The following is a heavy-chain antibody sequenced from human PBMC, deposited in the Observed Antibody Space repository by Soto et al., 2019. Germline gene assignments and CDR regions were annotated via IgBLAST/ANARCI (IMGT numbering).Heavy chain of an antibody. V-gene: IGHV4-38-2*01. CDR2: IYHSGST. J-gene: IGHJ5*02. CDR1: GYSISSGYY. Sequence: SETLSLTCAVSGYSISSGYYWGWIRQPPGKGLEWIGSIYHSGSTYYNPPLKSRVTISVDTSKNQFSLKLSSVTAADTAVYYCARGHYGSGSYSWFDPWGQGTLVTVSS. CDR3: ARGHYGSGSYSWFDP. D-gene: IGHD3-10*01.